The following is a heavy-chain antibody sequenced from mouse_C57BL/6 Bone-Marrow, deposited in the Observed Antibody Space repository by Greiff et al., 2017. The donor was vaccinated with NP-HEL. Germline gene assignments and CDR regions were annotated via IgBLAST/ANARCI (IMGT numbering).Heavy chain of an antibody. V-gene: IGHV1-54*01. Sequence: QVQLKESGAELVRPGTSVKVSCKASGYAFTNYLIEWVKQRPGQGLEWIGVINPGSGGTNYNEKFKGKATLTADKSSSTAYMQLSSLTSEDSAVYFCARERMMGYAMDYWGQGTSVTVSS. CDR3: ARERMMGYAMDY. CDR2: INPGSGGT. CDR1: GYAFTNYL. D-gene: IGHD2-3*01. J-gene: IGHJ4*01.